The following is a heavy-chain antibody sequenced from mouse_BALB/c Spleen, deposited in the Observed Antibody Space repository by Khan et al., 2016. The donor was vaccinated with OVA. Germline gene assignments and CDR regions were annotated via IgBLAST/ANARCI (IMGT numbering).Heavy chain of an antibody. CDR2: ISTYTGEP. V-gene: IGHV9-3-1*01. J-gene: IGHJ4*01. Sequence: QMRLEESGPELKKPGETVKISCKASGYTFTNYGMNWVKQAPGKALKWMGWISTYTGEPTYADDFNGRFAFSLETSASTAYLQINNLKNEDTATYFCTRPPHFSYVLVYWGQGTSVTVSS. CDR1: GYTFTNYG. CDR3: TRPPHFSYVLVY.